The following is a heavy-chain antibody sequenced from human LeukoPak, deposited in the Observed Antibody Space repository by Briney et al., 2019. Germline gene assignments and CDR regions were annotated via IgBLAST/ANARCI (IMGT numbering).Heavy chain of an antibody. D-gene: IGHD6-19*01. Sequence: SETLSLTCTVSGGSISITYYYWSWLRRPPGKGLEWIGYIHYTGSTNYNPFLKSRVTMSLDTSKNQFSLKLNSVAAADTAVYYCARASEGYSSGWYGYFDYWGQGILVTVSS. J-gene: IGHJ4*02. V-gene: IGHV4-61*01. CDR2: IHYTGST. CDR1: GGSISITYYY. CDR3: ARASEGYSSGWYGYFDY.